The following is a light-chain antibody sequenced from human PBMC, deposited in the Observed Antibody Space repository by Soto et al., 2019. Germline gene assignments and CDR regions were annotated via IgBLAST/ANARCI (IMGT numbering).Light chain of an antibody. CDR1: SSVVGGYNY. CDR2: GVS. J-gene: IGLJ1*01. V-gene: IGLV2-11*01. Sequence: QSALTQPRSVSGSPGQSVTISCTGTSSVVGGYNYVSWYQQHPGTAPKLIIFGVSKRPSGVPDRFSGSKSGNTASLSISGLQAEDEADYYSSSYSGTYSYVLGTGSKVTVL. CDR3: SSYSGTYSYV.